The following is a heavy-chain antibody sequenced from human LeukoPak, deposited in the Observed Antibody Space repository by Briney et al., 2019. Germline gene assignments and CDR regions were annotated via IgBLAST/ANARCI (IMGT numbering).Heavy chain of an antibody. J-gene: IGHJ1*01. CDR1: GDSVSSGY. D-gene: IGHD2-15*01. Sequence: SETLSLICNVSGDSVSSGYWSWIRQSPGKGLEWIGFIQDTGITDYNPSLKSRLLMSLDTSKNQFSLNPRSVTAADTAVYYCAGRGHRYSRDWGQGILVTISS. CDR3: AGRGHRYSRD. CDR2: IQDTGIT. V-gene: IGHV4-4*09.